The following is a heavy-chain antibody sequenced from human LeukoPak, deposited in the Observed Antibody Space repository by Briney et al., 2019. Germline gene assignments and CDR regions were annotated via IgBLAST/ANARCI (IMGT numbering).Heavy chain of an antibody. Sequence: GGSLRLSCAASGFTFSSYAMSWVRQAPGKGLEWVSAISGSGGSTYYADSVKGRFTIFRDNSKNTLYLQMNSLRAEDTAVYYSAKVLSSYYYDSSGYYGSFDYWGQGTLVTVSS. D-gene: IGHD3-22*01. V-gene: IGHV3-23*01. CDR3: AKVLSSYYYDSSGYYGSFDY. J-gene: IGHJ4*02. CDR2: ISGSGGST. CDR1: GFTFSSYA.